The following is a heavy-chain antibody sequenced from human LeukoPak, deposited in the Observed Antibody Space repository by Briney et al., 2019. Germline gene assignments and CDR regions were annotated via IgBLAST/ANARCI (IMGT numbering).Heavy chain of an antibody. CDR2: MNPNSGNT. D-gene: IGHD6-19*01. Sequence: ASVKVSCKASGYTFTSYDINWVRQATGQGLEWMGWMNPNSGNTGYAQKFQGRVTMTRNTSISTAYTELSSLRSEDTAVYYCARYSGWNDAFDIWGQGTMVTVSS. CDR3: ARYSGWNDAFDI. V-gene: IGHV1-8*01. J-gene: IGHJ3*02. CDR1: GYTFTSYD.